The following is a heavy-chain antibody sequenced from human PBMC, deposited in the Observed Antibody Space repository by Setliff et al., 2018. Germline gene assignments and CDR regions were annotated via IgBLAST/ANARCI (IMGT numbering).Heavy chain of an antibody. V-gene: IGHV4-59*01. CDR3: ARGGTYRYFDY. J-gene: IGHJ4*02. CDR1: GDSISDAS. CDR2: VFYNGAA. Sequence: PSETLSLTCTVSGDSISDASIMAWIRQPPGKGLELIGYVFYNGAAKYDPSLKSRVTMSVDTSKTQFSLKLNSMTTADTAVYYCARGGTYRYFDYWGQGALVTVSS.